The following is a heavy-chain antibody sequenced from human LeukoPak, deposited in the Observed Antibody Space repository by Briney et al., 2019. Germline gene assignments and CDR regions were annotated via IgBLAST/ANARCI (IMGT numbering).Heavy chain of an antibody. CDR2: IYDRGST. CDR1: GVSISDYY. Sequence: SETLSLTCTVSGVSISDYYWSWIRQPPGKGLEWIGYIYDRGSTNYNPPLQSRVTISVDTSRSQVSLKLSSVTAADTAVYYCASLGGTYDFWGQGTLVTVSS. V-gene: IGHV4-59*08. J-gene: IGHJ4*02. CDR3: ASLGGTYDF.